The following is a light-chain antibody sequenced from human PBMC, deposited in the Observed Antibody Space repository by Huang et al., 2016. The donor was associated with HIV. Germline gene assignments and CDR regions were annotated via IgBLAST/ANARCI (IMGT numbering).Light chain of an antibody. J-gene: IGKJ2*01. Sequence: EIVLTQSPAILSLSPGETATLSCRASQVVSSDLPWYQQIPGQAPRLLIIDASKRVTGLPDRFSGVGSGTDFTLIISSLEPEDFAVYYCQQRSDRGYTFGQGTRLEI. V-gene: IGKV3-11*01. CDR3: QQRSDRGYT. CDR2: DAS. CDR1: QVVSSD.